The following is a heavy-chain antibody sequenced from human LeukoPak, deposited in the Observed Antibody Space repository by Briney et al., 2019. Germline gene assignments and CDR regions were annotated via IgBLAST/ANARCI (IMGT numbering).Heavy chain of an antibody. J-gene: IGHJ6*02. D-gene: IGHD2-15*01. CDR1: GFTVSSIY. CDR2: IAGDGGSI. CDR3: ARGGFKYNYYDAMDV. V-gene: IGHV3-74*01. Sequence: GGSLRLSCAASGFTVSSIYMSWVRQAPGKGLEWVSRIAGDGGSISYADSVKGRFTISRDNAKNTLYLQMNSQRPEDTAVYYCARGGFKYNYYDAMDVWGQGTTVTVSS.